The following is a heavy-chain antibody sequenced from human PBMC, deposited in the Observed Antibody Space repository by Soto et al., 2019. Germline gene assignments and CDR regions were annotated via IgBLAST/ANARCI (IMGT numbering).Heavy chain of an antibody. D-gene: IGHD5-18*01. CDR2: ISYYGSNK. Sequence: QVQLVESGGGVVQPGRSLRLSCAASGFTFSSYAMHWVRQAPGKGLEWVAVISYYGSNKYYADSVKGRFTISRDNSKNTLYMQMNSLRAEDTAVYYCARDLDPKRGYNYGCTYWGQGTLVTVSS. CDR3: ARDLDPKRGYNYGCTY. J-gene: IGHJ4*02. CDR1: GFTFSSYA. V-gene: IGHV3-30-3*01.